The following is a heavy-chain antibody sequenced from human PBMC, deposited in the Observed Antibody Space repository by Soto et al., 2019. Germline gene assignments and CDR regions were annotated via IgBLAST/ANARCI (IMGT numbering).Heavy chain of an antibody. CDR1: GSAITRYY. V-gene: IGHV1-46*01. Sequence: QVDLVQSGAEVKKPGASVTISCKASGSAITRYYIHWVRQAPGRGLEWMGIINPDGGSASYAQKFQDRVTIDKDTSTGTVYMDLRRLRTEDTAVYYCARDTSGWSLNGLDVWGQGTTVNVSS. D-gene: IGHD6-19*01. CDR3: ARDTSGWSLNGLDV. J-gene: IGHJ6*02. CDR2: INPDGGSA.